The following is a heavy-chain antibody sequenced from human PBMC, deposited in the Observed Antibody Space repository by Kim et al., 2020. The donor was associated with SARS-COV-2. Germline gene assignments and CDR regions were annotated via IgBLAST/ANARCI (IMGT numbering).Heavy chain of an antibody. D-gene: IGHD4-4*01. CDR2: IIPIFGTA. Sequence: SVKVSCKASGGTFSSYAISWVRQAPGQGLEWMGGIIPIFGTANYAQKFQGRVTITADESTSTAYMELSSLRSEDTAVYYCARRTYSNYVGYYYGMHVWGQGTTVTVSS. V-gene: IGHV1-69*13. J-gene: IGHJ6*02. CDR1: GGTFSSYA. CDR3: ARRTYSNYVGYYYGMHV.